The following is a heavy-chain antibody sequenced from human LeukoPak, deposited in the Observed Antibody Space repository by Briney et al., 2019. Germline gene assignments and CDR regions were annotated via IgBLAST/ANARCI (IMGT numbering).Heavy chain of an antibody. CDR2: IWYDGSNK. V-gene: IGHV3-33*01. D-gene: IGHD2-15*01. CDR3: ARDKQAIGSGYYYYGMDV. CDR1: GFTFSSYG. J-gene: IGHJ6*02. Sequence: GRSLRLSCAASGFTFSSYGMHWVRQAPGKGLEWVAVIWYDGSNKYHADSVKGRFTISRDNSKNTLYLQMNSLRAEDTAVYYCARDKQAIGSGYYYYGMDVWGQGTTVTVSS.